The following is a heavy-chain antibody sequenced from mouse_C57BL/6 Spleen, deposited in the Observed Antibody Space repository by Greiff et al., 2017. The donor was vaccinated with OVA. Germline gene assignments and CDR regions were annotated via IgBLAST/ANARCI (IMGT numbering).Heavy chain of an antibody. J-gene: IGHJ4*01. V-gene: IGHV1-15*01. D-gene: IGHD1-1*01. CDR3: TRSRTVVEGYYAMDY. Sequence: QVQLQQSGAELVRPGASVTLSCKASGYTFTDYEMHWVKQTPVHGLEWIGAIDPETGGTAYNQKFKGKAILTADKSSSTAYMELRSLTSEDSAVYYGTRSRTVVEGYYAMDYWGQGTSVTVSS. CDR1: GYTFTDYE. CDR2: IDPETGGT.